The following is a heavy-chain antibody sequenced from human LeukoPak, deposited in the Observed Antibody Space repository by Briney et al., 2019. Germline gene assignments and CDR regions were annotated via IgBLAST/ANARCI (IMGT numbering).Heavy chain of an antibody. CDR2: IYQRATV. CDR3: ARAFCVDDCFVLHIYFDS. D-gene: IGHD2-21*02. V-gene: IGHV4-59*08. J-gene: IGHJ4*02. CDR1: GGSISSYY. Sequence: SETLSLTCTVSGGSISSYYWSWIRQPPGKGLEWIGSIYQRATVHYNPSLKSRVTISLDTSKNQFSLNLRSMKASDTAVYYCARAFCVDDCFVLHIYFDSWGLGTLVTVSS.